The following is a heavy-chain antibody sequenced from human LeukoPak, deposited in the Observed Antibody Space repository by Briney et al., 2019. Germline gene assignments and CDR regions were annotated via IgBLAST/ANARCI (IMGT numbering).Heavy chain of an antibody. Sequence: SETLSLTCTVSGGSISSYYWSWIRQPPGKGLEWIGYIYYSGSTNYNPSLKSRVTISVDTSKNQFSLKLSSVTAADTAVYYCAGRTDYYDRSGYHYWGQGTLVTVSS. CDR2: IYYSGST. J-gene: IGHJ4*02. V-gene: IGHV4-59*01. D-gene: IGHD3-22*01. CDR3: AGRTDYYDRSGYHY. CDR1: GGSISSYY.